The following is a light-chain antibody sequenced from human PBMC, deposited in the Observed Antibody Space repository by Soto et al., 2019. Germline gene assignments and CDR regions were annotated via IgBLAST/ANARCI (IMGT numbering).Light chain of an antibody. CDR2: GAS. V-gene: IGKV3-20*01. J-gene: IGKJ1*01. CDR3: QQYNNWPST. Sequence: EIVLTQSPGTLSLSPGERATLSCRASQSVGSSYLAWYQQKPGQAPRILIYGASSRATGIPDRFSGSGSGTEFALTISSLQSEDFAVYYCQQYNNWPSTIGQGTKVDIK. CDR1: QSVGSSY.